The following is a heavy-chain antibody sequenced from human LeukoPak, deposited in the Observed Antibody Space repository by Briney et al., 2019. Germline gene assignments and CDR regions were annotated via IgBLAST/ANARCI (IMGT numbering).Heavy chain of an antibody. V-gene: IGHV3-30*16. J-gene: IGHJ3*02. CDR2: MSYDGNNK. D-gene: IGHD2-21*01. CDR1: GFAFSSHN. CDR3: ARVSRPSMWSSGFDI. Sequence: GGSLRLFCAASGFAFSSHNMHWVRQAPGSGLEWVAVMSYDGNNKYYADSVKGRFTVSRDISENTLYLQMNSLRVDDTAVYYCARVSRPSMWSSGFDIWGRGTVVTVSP.